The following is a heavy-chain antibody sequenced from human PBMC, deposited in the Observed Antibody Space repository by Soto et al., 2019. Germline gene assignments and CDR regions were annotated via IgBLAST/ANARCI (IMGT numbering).Heavy chain of an antibody. V-gene: IGHV3-23*01. Sequence: LRLCYAAAGGTFSSYGMCWISKKQGKGLEWVSSISESGSSMYHAYSVKGRFTISRGNSKNTLYLQTNCLRAEDSAVYSGAKYRPGSHYGGVLWVQGTLVIGSS. CDR3: AKYRPGSHYGGVL. J-gene: IGHJ4*02. D-gene: IGHD1-26*01. CDR2: ISESGSSM. CDR1: GGTFSSYG.